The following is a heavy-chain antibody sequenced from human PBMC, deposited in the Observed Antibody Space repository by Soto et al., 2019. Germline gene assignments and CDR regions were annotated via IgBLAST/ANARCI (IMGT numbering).Heavy chain of an antibody. CDR2: LDYNGDT. J-gene: IGHJ4*02. CDR1: GGSISSTSYH. D-gene: IGHD3-16*01. CDR3: ARNYYDGSGLFY. Sequence: PSETLSLTCTVSGGSISSTSYHWVWIRQPPGKGLEWIGSLDYNGDTFCNPSLKSRVTISADTSKNQFSLKVNYVTAADTAVYYCARNYYDGSGLFYWGQGTVVTVSS. V-gene: IGHV4-39*01.